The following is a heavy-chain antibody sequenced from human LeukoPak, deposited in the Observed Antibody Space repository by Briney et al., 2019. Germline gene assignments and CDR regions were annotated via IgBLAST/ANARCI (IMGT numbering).Heavy chain of an antibody. CDR1: GGSFSGYY. CDR2: INHSGST. J-gene: IGHJ4*02. Sequence: AETLSLTCAVYGGSFSGYYWSWIRQPPGKGLEWIGGINHSGSTNYNPSLKSRVTISVDTSKNQFSLKLSSVTAADTAVYYCARLWFGESFDYWGQGTLVTVSS. D-gene: IGHD3-10*01. V-gene: IGHV4-34*01. CDR3: ARLWFGESFDY.